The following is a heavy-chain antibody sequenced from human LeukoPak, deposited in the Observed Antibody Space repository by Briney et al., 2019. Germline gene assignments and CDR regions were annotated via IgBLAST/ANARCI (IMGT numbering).Heavy chain of an antibody. J-gene: IGHJ5*02. CDR3: ARNVFSS. Sequence: GGSLTLSCAVSGFTVSSNYMSWVRQATGKGLEWVSVIYSGGSTYYADSVKGRFTISRDNSKNTLYLQMNSLRAEDTAVYYCARNVFSSWGQGTLVTVSS. V-gene: IGHV3-53*01. CDR1: GFTVSSNY. CDR2: IYSGGST.